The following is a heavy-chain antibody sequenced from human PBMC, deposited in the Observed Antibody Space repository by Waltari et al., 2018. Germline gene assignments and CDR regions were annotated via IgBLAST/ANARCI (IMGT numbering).Heavy chain of an antibody. CDR2: INHSGST. CDR1: GGSFSGYY. CDR3: ARHEDIVVVVAATSRHYFDY. D-gene: IGHD2-15*01. J-gene: IGHJ4*02. Sequence: QVQLQQWGAGLLKPSETLSLTCAVYGGSFSGYYWSWIRQPPGKGLEWIGEINHSGSTNYNPSRKSRVTISVDTSKNQFSLKLSSVTAADTAVYYCARHEDIVVVVAATSRHYFDYWGQGTLVTVSS. V-gene: IGHV4-34*01.